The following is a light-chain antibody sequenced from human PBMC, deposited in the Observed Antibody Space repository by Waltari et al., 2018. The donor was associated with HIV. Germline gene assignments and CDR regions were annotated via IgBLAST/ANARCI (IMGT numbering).Light chain of an antibody. V-gene: IGLV2-14*01. CDR3: SSFSSGNSLEV. CDR1: SSDVGGFNY. Sequence: HSALTQPASVSGSPGQTVTISCSGTSSDVGGFNYVSWYQQPPGKAPKLMIYEVNNRPSRISSRFSGSKSGNTAYLTISGLQAEDEADYYCSSFSSGNSLEVFGTGTKVTFL. J-gene: IGLJ1*01. CDR2: EVN.